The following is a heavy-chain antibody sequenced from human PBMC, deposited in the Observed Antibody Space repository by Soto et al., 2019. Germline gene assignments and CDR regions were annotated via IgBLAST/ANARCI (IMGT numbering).Heavy chain of an antibody. J-gene: IGHJ6*02. CDR3: ARDMIVVVPAAMVGNKYYYYYGMDV. D-gene: IGHD2-2*01. Sequence: EVQLVESGGGLVQPGGSLRLSCVASGFTFSSYWMSWVRQAPGKGLEWVANIKQDGSEKYYVDSVKGRFTISRDNAKNSLYLQMNSLRAEDMAVYYCARDMIVVVPAAMVGNKYYYYYGMDVWGQGTTVTVSS. CDR2: IKQDGSEK. CDR1: GFTFSSYW. V-gene: IGHV3-7*05.